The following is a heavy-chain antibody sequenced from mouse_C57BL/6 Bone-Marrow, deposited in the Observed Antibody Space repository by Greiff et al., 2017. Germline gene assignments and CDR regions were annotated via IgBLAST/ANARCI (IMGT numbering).Heavy chain of an antibody. CDR2: IYPGNSDT. V-gene: IGHV1-5*01. J-gene: IGHJ3*01. Sequence: EVQLQQSGTVLARPGASVKMSCKTSGYTFTSYWMHWVKQRPGQGLEWIGAIYPGNSDTSYNQKFKGKAKLTAVTSASTAYMELSSLTNEDSTVKYCTRDLGDYCVPWFAYWGQGTLVTVSA. CDR1: GYTFTSYW. D-gene: IGHD1-1*01. CDR3: TRDLGDYCVPWFAY.